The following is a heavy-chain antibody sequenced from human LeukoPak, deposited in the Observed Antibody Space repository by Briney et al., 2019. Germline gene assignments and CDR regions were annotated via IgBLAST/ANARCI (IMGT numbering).Heavy chain of an antibody. CDR1: GFPFSNYA. CDR3: AKDSGYYSYYFDY. V-gene: IGHV3-23*01. D-gene: IGHD3-22*01. CDR2: ISGSGGST. Sequence: GGSLRLSCAASGFPFSNYAMSWVRQAPGKGLEWVSSISGSGGSTNYADSVKGRFTISRDNSKNTLYLQMNSLRAEDTAVYYCAKDSGYYSYYFDYWGQGTLVTVSS. J-gene: IGHJ4*02.